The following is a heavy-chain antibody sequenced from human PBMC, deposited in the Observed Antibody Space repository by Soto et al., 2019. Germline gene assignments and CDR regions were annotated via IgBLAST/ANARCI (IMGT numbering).Heavy chain of an antibody. V-gene: IGHV3-48*01. D-gene: IGHD2-2*01. CDR3: ARDLGYCSSVSCYEDN. CDR1: GFTFSSYS. CDR2: ISSTSSNI. Sequence: EVQRVESGGGLLQPGGSLRLSCAASGFTFSSYSMNWVRQAPGKGLEWVSYISSTSSNIYYADSVKGRFTISRDNAQNSLYLQMNSLRAEDTAVYYCARDLGYCSSVSCYEDNWGQGTLVTVSS. J-gene: IGHJ4*02.